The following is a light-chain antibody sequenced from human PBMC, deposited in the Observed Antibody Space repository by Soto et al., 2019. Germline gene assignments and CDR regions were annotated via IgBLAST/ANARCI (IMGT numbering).Light chain of an antibody. CDR2: DNN. V-gene: IGLV1-51*01. CDR3: GAWDGGLSAFV. J-gene: IGLJ1*01. Sequence: VLTQPPSVSAAPGRTVTISCSGSSSNIGNSFVSWYQQLPGTAPRLLIYDNNERPSGIPDRFSGSKSGTSATLGITGLQTGDEADYYCGAWDGGLSAFVFGTGTKVTVL. CDR1: SSNIGNSF.